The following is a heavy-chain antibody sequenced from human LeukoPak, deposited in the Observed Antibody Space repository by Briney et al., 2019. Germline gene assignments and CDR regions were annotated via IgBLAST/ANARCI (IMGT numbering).Heavy chain of an antibody. D-gene: IGHD3-3*01. CDR1: GFTFSSYW. Sequence: GGSLRLSCAASGFTFSSYWMHWVRQAPGKGLVWVSRINSDGSSTSYADSVKGRFTISRDNAKNTLYLQMNSLRAEDTAVYYCGRDFWSGYQGGYDYWGQGTLSPSPQ. J-gene: IGHJ4*02. V-gene: IGHV3-74*01. CDR2: INSDGSST. CDR3: GRDFWSGYQGGYDY.